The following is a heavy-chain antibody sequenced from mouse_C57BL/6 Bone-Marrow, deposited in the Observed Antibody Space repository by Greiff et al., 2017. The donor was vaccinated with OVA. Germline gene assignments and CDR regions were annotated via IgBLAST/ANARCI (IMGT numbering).Heavy chain of an antibody. Sequence: EVQLVASEGGLVQPGSSMKLSCTASGFTFSDYYMAWVRQVPEKGLEWVANINYDGSSTYYLDSLKSRFIISRDNAKTRRYLQMSSLKSEDTATYDCARAGFYDGYYNYAMDYWGQGTSVTVSS. V-gene: IGHV5-16*01. CDR3: ARAGFYDGYYNYAMDY. D-gene: IGHD2-3*01. J-gene: IGHJ4*01. CDR1: GFTFSDYY. CDR2: INYDGSST.